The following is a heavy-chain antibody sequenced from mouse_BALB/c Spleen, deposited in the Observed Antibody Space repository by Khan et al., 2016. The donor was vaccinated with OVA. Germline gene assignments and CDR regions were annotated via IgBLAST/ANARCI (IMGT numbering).Heavy chain of an antibody. D-gene: IGHD2-14*01. V-gene: IGHV1-4*01. CDR1: GYIFTSYT. CDR3: VRDGAYHRNDGWFAY. CDR2: INPSNGYT. J-gene: IGHJ3*01. Sequence: VQLQESGAELARPGASVKMSCKASGYIFTSYTIHWIKLRPGQGLEWIGYINPSNGYTNYNQKFRDKATLTADKSSTTAYMQLSSLTSDDSAVXNCVRDGAYHRNDGWFAYWGQGTLVTVSA.